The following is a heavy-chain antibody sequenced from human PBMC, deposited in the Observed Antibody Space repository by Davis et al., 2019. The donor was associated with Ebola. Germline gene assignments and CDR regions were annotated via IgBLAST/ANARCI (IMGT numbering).Heavy chain of an antibody. Sequence: MPSETLSLTCAVYGDSFSNYNWAWIRQPPGKGLEWLGQTTHGGSTHYNPSLKSRVSMSLDTSINHFSLNLNSVTAADTAAYYCARAWTAWGQGTLVTVSS. CDR3: ARAWTA. CDR1: GDSFSNYN. CDR2: TTHGGST. J-gene: IGHJ4*02. V-gene: IGHV4-34*01. D-gene: IGHD3/OR15-3a*01.